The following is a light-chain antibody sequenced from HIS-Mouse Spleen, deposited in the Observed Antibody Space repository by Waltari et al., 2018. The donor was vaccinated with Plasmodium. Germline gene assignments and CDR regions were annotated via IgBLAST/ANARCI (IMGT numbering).Light chain of an antibody. CDR1: QRVSSN. CDR2: GAS. J-gene: IGKJ3*01. Sequence: EIVMTQSPATLSVSPGERVTLSCRASQRVSSNLAWYQQKPGQAPRPLIYGASTRATGIPARFSGSGSGTEFTLTISSLQSEDFAVYYCQQYNNWSFTFGPGTKVDIK. V-gene: IGKV3-15*01. CDR3: QQYNNWSFT.